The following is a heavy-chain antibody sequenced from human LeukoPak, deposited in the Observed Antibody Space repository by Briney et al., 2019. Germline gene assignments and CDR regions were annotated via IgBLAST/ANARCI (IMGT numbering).Heavy chain of an antibody. J-gene: IGHJ4*02. D-gene: IGHD5-12*01. Sequence: GASVKVSCKASGYTFTSYDINWVRQATGQGLEWMGWMNPNSGNTGYAQKFQGRVTMTRNTSISTAYMELSSLRSEDTAVYYCARDPHLGYSGYDFIDYWGQGTLVTVSS. CDR3: ARDPHLGYSGYDFIDY. CDR2: MNPNSGNT. V-gene: IGHV1-8*01. CDR1: GYTFTSYD.